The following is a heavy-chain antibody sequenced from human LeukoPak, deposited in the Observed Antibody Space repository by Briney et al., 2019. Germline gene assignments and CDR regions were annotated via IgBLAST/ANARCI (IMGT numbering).Heavy chain of an antibody. CDR2: INHSGTT. CDR1: GGSFSNYY. CDR3: ARQRYTSGWGGHYYYYMDV. Sequence: SETLSLTCAVYGGSFSNYYWSWIRQPPGKGLEWIGEINHSGTTNYNPSLKSRVTISLDTSKNQFSLYLSFVTAADTAVYYCARQRYTSGWGGHYYYYMDVWGKGTTVTISS. D-gene: IGHD6-19*01. J-gene: IGHJ6*03. V-gene: IGHV4-34*01.